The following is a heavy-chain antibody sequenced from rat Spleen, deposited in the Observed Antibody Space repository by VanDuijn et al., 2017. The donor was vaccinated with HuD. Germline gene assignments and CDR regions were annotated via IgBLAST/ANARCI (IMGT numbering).Heavy chain of an antibody. CDR2: ISYEGSST. J-gene: IGHJ2*01. CDR1: GFTYSNYV. CDR3: TTDTFYDGSYYPGGFDY. Sequence: EVQLVESGGGLVQPGRSLKLSCAASGFTYSNYVMAWVSQAPTKGLEWVASISYEGSSTYYRDSVKGRFTISRDNAKSTLYLKLDSLRSEDTATYYCTTDTFYDGSYYPGGFDYWGQGVMVTVSS. D-gene: IGHD1-12*02. V-gene: IGHV5-20*01.